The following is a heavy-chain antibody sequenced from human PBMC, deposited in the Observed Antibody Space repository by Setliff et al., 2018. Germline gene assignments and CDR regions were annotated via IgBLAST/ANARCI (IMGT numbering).Heavy chain of an antibody. CDR1: GGSISDSS. D-gene: IGHD3-10*01. CDR3: ARERGFAGYYGSWTHQSFDL. V-gene: IGHV4-4*08. CDR2: ISSIGNT. J-gene: IGHJ5*02. Sequence: ETLSLTCTVSGGSISDSSWSWIRQPPGKGLEWIGCISSIGNTYYNPSLGSRLTISADASNNQFSLNLISVTAADTAVYYCARERGFAGYYGSWTHQSFDLWGQGSLVTVSS.